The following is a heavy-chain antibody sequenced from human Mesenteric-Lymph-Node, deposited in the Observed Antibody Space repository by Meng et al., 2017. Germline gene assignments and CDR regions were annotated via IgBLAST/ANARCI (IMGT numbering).Heavy chain of an antibody. V-gene: IGHV3-73*01. CDR3: TTQQDSSGWYVEDWFDP. Sequence: GGSLRLSCAASGFTFDDYAMHWVRQAPGKGLEWVGRIRSKANSYATAYAASVKGRFTISRDDSKNTAYLQMNSLKTEDTAVYYCTTQQDSSGWYVEDWFDPWGQGTLVTVSS. D-gene: IGHD6-19*01. CDR1: GFTFDDYA. CDR2: IRSKANSYAT. J-gene: IGHJ5*02.